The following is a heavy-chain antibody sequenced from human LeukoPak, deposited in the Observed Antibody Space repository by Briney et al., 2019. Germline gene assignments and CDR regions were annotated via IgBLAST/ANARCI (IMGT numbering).Heavy chain of an antibody. CDR1: GXSVSSGSDY. J-gene: IGHJ6*02. V-gene: IGHV4-61*01. Sequence: PSETLSLTCTVSGXSVSSGSDYWSWIRQPPGKGLEWIGYIYYSGSTNYNPSLKSRVTISVDTSKNQFSLKLSSVTAADTAVYYCARDVPYYYGSGSYYKTLWYYGMDVWGQGTTVTVTS. D-gene: IGHD3-10*01. CDR3: ARDVPYYYGSGSYYKTLWYYGMDV. CDR2: IYYSGST.